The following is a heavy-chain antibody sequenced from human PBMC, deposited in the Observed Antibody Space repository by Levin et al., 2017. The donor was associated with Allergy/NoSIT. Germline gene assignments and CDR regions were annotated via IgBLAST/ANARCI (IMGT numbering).Heavy chain of an antibody. CDR3: ARDVPYSTSSVFDY. V-gene: IGHV3-21*01. CDR2: ISSSSSYI. D-gene: IGHD6-6*01. J-gene: IGHJ4*02. CDR1: GFTFSSYS. Sequence: GGSLRLSCAASGFTFSSYSMNWVRQAPGKGLEWVSSISSSSSYIYYGDSVKGRFTISRDNAKNSLYLQMNSLRAEDTAVYYCARDVPYSTSSVFDYWGQGTLVTVSS.